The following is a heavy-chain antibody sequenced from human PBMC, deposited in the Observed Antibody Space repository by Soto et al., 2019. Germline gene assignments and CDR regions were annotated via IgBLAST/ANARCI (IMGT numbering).Heavy chain of an antibody. CDR1: GFTFSSYS. Sequence: GGSLRLSCAASGFTFSSYSMNWVRQAPGKGLEWVSSISSSSSYIYYADSVKGRFTISRDNAKNSLYLQMNSLRAEETAVYYCATDGRYDIFPGPFDYWGQGTLVTVSS. CDR3: ATDGRYDIFPGPFDY. D-gene: IGHD3-9*01. J-gene: IGHJ4*02. V-gene: IGHV3-21*01. CDR2: ISSSSSYI.